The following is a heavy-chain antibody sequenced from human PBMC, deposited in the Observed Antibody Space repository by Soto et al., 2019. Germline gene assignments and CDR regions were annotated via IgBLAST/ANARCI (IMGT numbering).Heavy chain of an antibody. CDR3: ARDGDILSGSYPLDY. J-gene: IGHJ4*02. V-gene: IGHV3-33*01. Sequence: PGGSLRLSCAASGFTFSSYGMHWVRQAPGKGLEWVAVIWYDGSNKYYADSVKGRFTISRDNSKNTLYLQMNSLRAEDTAVYYCARDGDILSGSYPLDYWGQGTLVTVSS. CDR2: IWYDGSNK. CDR1: GFTFSSYG. D-gene: IGHD1-26*01.